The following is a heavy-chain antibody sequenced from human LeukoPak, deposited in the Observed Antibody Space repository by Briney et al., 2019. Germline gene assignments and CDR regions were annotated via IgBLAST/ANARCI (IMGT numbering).Heavy chain of an antibody. CDR3: ARGNERIFGGAANYYYYMDV. CDR1: GYTFTSYD. J-gene: IGHJ6*03. CDR2: MNPNSGNT. V-gene: IGHV1-8*01. Sequence: ASVKVSCKASGYTFTSYDINWVPQATGQGLEWRGWMNPNSGNTGYAQKFQGRVTMTRNTSISTAYMELSSLRSEDTAVYYCARGNERIFGGAANYYYYMDVWGKGTTVTVSS. D-gene: IGHD3-3*01.